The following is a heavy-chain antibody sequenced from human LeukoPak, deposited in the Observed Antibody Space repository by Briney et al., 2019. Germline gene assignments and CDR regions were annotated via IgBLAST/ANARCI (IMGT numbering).Heavy chain of an antibody. V-gene: IGHV3-21*04. J-gene: IGHJ6*02. CDR2: ISSSSSYI. CDR3: AKDESNDYRTYYYGMAV. Sequence: GGSLRLSCAASGFTFSSYSMNWVRQAPGKGLEWVSSISSSSSYIYYADSVKGRFTISRDNAKNSLYLQMNSLRAEDTALYYCAKDESNDYRTYYYGMAVWGQGTTVTVSS. CDR1: GFTFSSYS. D-gene: IGHD4-11*01.